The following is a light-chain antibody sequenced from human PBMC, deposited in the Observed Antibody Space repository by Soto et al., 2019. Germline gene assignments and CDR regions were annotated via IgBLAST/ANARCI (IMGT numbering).Light chain of an antibody. CDR3: GTWDSSLSADV. J-gene: IGLJ1*01. V-gene: IGLV1-51*02. CDR2: END. CDR1: SSNIGITS. Sequence: QSVLTQPPSVSAAPGQKGTISCSGSSSNIGITSVSWYQQLPEAAPKLLIYENDKRPSGIPDRFSGSKSGTSATLGITGLQTGDEADYYCGTWDSSLSADVFGAGTKVTVL.